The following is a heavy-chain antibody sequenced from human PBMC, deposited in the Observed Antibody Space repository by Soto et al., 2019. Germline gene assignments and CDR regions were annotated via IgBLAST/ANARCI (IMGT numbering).Heavy chain of an antibody. Sequence: GGSLRLSCAASGFTFSSYAMSWVRQAPGKGLEWVSAISGSGGSTYYADYVKGRFTISRDNSKNTLYLQMNSLRAEDTAVYYCAKATYYDFWSGLILGSWGQRTLVTVSS. V-gene: IGHV3-23*01. CDR3: AKATYYDFWSGLILGS. CDR2: ISGSGGST. CDR1: GFTFSSYA. J-gene: IGHJ5*02. D-gene: IGHD3-3*01.